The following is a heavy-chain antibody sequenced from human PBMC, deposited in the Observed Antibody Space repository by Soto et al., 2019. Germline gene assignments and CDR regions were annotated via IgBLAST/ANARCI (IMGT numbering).Heavy chain of an antibody. CDR2: IYPGDSDT. CDR3: ARQSPTPGYYYFSYGMDV. J-gene: IGHJ6*02. D-gene: IGHD4-17*01. Sequence: PXESLKISCKAAGYIFTLYWIGWVRQMPGKGLEWMGIIYPGDSDTRYSPSFQGQVTISADKSISTASLQWSSLKASDTAVYYCARQSPTPGYYYFSYGMDVWGQGTTVTVSS. V-gene: IGHV5-51*01. CDR1: GYIFTLYW.